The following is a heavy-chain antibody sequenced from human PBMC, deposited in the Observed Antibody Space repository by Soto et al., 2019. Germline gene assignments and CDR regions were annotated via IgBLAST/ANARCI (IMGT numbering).Heavy chain of an antibody. D-gene: IGHD2-15*01. CDR1: GGSISSGGYS. V-gene: IGHV4-30-2*01. J-gene: IGHJ5*02. Sequence: SETLSLTCAVSGGSISSGGYSWSWIRQPPGKGLEWIGYIYHSGSTYYNPSLKSRVTISVDRSKNQFSLKLSSVTAADTAVYYCARALGYCSGGSCYPNWFDPWGQGTLVTVSS. CDR3: ARALGYCSGGSCYPNWFDP. CDR2: IYHSGST.